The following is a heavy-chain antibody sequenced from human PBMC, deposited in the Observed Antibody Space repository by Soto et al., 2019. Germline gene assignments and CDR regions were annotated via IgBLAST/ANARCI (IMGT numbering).Heavy chain of an antibody. V-gene: IGHV3-33*01. J-gene: IGHJ6*02. CDR1: GFTFSSYG. Sequence: PGGSLRLSCAASGFTFSSYGMRWVRQAPGKGLEWVAVIWYDGSNKYYADSVKGRFTISRDNSKNTLYLQMNSLRAEDTAVYYCARDPRTPYYYYGMDVWGQGTTVTVSS. CDR2: IWYDGSNK. CDR3: ARDPRTPYYYYGMDV.